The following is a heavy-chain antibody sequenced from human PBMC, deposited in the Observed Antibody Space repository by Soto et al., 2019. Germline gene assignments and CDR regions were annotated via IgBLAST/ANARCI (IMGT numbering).Heavy chain of an antibody. D-gene: IGHD4-17*01. CDR3: AKAATVVTLYYFDY. CDR1: GFTFGDYA. J-gene: IGHJ4*02. Sequence: GGSLRLSCTASGFTFGDYAMSWFRQAPGKGLEWVGFIRSKAYGGTTEYAASVKGRFTISRDDSKSIAYLQMNSLKTEDTAVYYCAKAATVVTLYYFDYWGQGTLVTVSS. CDR2: IRSKAYGGTT. V-gene: IGHV3-49*03.